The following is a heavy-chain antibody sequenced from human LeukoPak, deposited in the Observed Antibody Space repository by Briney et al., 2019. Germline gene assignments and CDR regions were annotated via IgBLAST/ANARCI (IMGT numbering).Heavy chain of an antibody. CDR2: INPNSGGT. Sequence: ASVKVSCKASGYTFTGYYMHWVRQAPGQGLEWMVWINPNSGGTNYAQKFQGRVTMTRDRSISTAYMELSRLTSDDTAVYYCARVYDILTGYCFDPWGQGTLVTVSS. J-gene: IGHJ5*02. D-gene: IGHD3-9*01. CDR1: GYTFTGYY. CDR3: ARVYDILTGYCFDP. V-gene: IGHV1-2*02.